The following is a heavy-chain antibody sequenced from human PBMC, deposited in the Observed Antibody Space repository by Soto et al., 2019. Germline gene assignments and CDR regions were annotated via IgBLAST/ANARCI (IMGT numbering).Heavy chain of an antibody. V-gene: IGHV3-33*01. CDR1: GFTFSSYG. CDR3: GRGGSGGMDV. J-gene: IGHJ6*02. CDR2: IWYDGSNK. D-gene: IGHD3-10*01. Sequence: QVQLVESGGGVVQPGRSLRLSCAASGFTFSSYGMHWVRQAPGKGLEWVAVIWYDGSNKYYADSVKGRFTISRDNSKNTRHRQMNRPRAEDTGVYYCGRGGSGGMDVWGQGTTVTVSS.